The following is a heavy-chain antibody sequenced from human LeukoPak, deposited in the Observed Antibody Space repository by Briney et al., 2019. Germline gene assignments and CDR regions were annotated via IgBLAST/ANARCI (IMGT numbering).Heavy chain of an antibody. D-gene: IGHD2-15*01. J-gene: IGHJ4*02. CDR2: IYHSGST. CDR3: ARGRSGGSCFPFDY. Sequence: SETLSLTCTVSGGSINSGSYYWGWIRQPPVKGLEWIGSIYHSGSTYYNPSLKSRVTMSLDMSKNQFSLKMRSVTAADTAVYYCARGRSGGSCFPFDYWGQGTLVTVSS. CDR1: GGSINSGSYY. V-gene: IGHV4-39*07.